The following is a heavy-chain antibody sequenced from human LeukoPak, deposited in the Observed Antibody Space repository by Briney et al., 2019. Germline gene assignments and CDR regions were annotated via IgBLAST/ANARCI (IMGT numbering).Heavy chain of an antibody. J-gene: IGHJ4*02. CDR3: ARGGWPFDF. D-gene: IGHD3-10*01. CDR2: INDSGDIT. Sequence: GGSLRLSCAASGFTVSGLGMHWVRQAPGKGLEWVSSINDSGDITNYADSVKGRFTIARDDSKNTVYLEMKSLTAEDTALYYCARGGWPFDFWGQGTLVTVSS. CDR1: GFTVSGLG. V-gene: IGHV3-23*01.